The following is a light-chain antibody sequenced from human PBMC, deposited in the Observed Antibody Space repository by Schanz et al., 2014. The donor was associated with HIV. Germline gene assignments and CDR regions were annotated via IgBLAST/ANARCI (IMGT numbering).Light chain of an antibody. CDR1: QSINNDY. CDR2: VAS. CDR3: QQRSNWPLT. J-gene: IGKJ4*01. V-gene: IGKV3D-20*02. Sequence: IVLTQSPGTLSLSPGEKATLSCKASQSINNDYLAWYQQKPGQPPRLLIYVASIRASGVPERFSGSGSGTDFTLTISRLEPEDFAVYYCQQRSNWPLTFGGGTKVQIK.